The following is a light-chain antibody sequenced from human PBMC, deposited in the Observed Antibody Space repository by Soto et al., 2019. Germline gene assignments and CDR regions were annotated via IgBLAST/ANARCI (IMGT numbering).Light chain of an antibody. V-gene: IGKV3-11*01. Sequence: EIVLTQSPATLSLSPGERATLSCRATESVSTSFAWYQQKPGQPPRLLIYDASNRATGITARFSGSGSATDITVTISSLGAEDCAVYYCYQGGNWPPLTFGGRTKVEAK. CDR1: ESVSTS. CDR3: YQGGNWPPLT. J-gene: IGKJ4*01. CDR2: DAS.